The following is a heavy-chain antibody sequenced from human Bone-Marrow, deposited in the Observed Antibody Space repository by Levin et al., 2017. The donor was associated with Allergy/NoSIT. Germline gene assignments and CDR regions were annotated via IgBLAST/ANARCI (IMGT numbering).Heavy chain of an antibody. D-gene: IGHD2-15*01. CDR3: AKDLKGYCSGGSCYPFDY. Sequence: HPGGSLRLSCAASGFTFSSYGMHWVRQAPGKGLEWVAVISYDGSNKYYADSVKGRFTISRDNSKNTLYLQMNSLRAEDTAVYYCAKDLKGYCSGGSCYPFDYWGQGTLVTVSS. J-gene: IGHJ4*02. CDR2: ISYDGSNK. V-gene: IGHV3-30*18. CDR1: GFTFSSYG.